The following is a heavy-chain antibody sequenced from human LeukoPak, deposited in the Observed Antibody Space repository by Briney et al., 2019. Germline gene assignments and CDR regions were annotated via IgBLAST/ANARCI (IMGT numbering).Heavy chain of an antibody. Sequence: GSLRLSCAASGFTFSGYSMNWVRQAPGKGLEWIGEINHSGSTNYNPSLKSRVTISVDTSKNQFSLKLSSVTAADTAVYYCARHNRQWELPRITDYWGQGTLVTVSS. CDR2: INHSGST. V-gene: IGHV4-34*01. CDR1: GFTFSGYS. J-gene: IGHJ4*02. CDR3: ARHNRQWELPRITDY. D-gene: IGHD1-26*01.